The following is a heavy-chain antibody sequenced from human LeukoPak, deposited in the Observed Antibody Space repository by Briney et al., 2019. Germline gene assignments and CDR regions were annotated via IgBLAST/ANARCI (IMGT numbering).Heavy chain of an antibody. Sequence: GGSLRLSCAASGFSFSNYNMNWVRQAPGKGLEWVSSISSSSSYIYYADSVKGRFTISRDNAKNSLHLQMNSLRAEDTAVYYCARGRSGGTVFDYWGQGTLVTVSS. D-gene: IGHD2-15*01. V-gene: IGHV3-21*01. CDR2: ISSSSSYI. CDR1: GFSFSNYN. CDR3: ARGRSGGTVFDY. J-gene: IGHJ4*02.